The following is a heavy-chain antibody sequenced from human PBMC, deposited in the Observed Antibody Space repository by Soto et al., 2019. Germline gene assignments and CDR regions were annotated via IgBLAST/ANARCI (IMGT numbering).Heavy chain of an antibody. Sequence: QVQLVQSGAEVKKPGSSVKVSCKASGGTFSSYAISWVRQAPGQGLEWMGGIIPIFGTSNYAQKFQGRVTITADESTSTAYMQLSSLRSEDTAVNYCARYDCSGVSCDSTFDYLGQGTLVTASS. CDR3: ARYDCSGVSCDSTFDY. J-gene: IGHJ4*02. D-gene: IGHD2-15*01. V-gene: IGHV1-69*01. CDR1: GGTFSSYA. CDR2: IIPIFGTS.